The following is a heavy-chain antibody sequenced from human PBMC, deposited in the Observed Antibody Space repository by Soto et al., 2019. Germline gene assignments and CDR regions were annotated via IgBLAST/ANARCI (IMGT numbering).Heavy chain of an antibody. D-gene: IGHD3-3*01. CDR3: ARAARDFWSAKDNYYYYYMDV. J-gene: IGHJ6*03. CDR1: GGCFCGYY. Sequence: SETLYLTCAVYGGCFCGYYWSWIRQPTGKGLECIGEINHSGSTNYNPSLKSRVTISVDTSKNQFSLKLSSVTAADTAVYYCARAARDFWSAKDNYYYYYMDVWGKGTTVTVSS. CDR2: INHSGST. V-gene: IGHV4-34*01.